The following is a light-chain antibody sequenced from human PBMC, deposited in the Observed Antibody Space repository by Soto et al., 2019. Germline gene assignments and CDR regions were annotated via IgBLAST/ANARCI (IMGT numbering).Light chain of an antibody. CDR1: QSLLHITGETF. V-gene: IGKV2D-29*02. CDR3: MQSTKLPHT. CDR2: EAS. Sequence: DVVMTQTPRSLSVAPGQPASISCKSSQSLLHITGETFLFWYLQKPGQSPQLLIYEASTRVSGVPDRFSGSGSGTDFTLEISRVETDDVAIYSCMQSTKLPHTFGQGTRLDIK. J-gene: IGKJ5*01.